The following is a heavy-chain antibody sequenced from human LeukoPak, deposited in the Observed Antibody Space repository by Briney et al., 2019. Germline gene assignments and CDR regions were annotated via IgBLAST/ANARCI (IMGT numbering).Heavy chain of an antibody. J-gene: IGHJ4*02. D-gene: IGHD5-24*01. CDR2: INPSGGST. CDR3: ARDSGDGYNSYYFDY. V-gene: IGHV1-46*01. Sequence: VASVKVSCKASGYTFTSYYMHWVRQAPGQGLEWMGIINPSGGSTSYAQKFQGRVTMTRDTSTSTVYMELSSLRSEDTAVYYCARDSGDGYNSYYFDYWGQGTLVTVSS. CDR1: GYTFTSYY.